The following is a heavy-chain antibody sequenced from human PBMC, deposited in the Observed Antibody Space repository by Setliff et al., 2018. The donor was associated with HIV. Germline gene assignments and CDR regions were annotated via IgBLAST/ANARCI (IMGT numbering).Heavy chain of an antibody. CDR1: GGSISSGAYY. CDR3: ASPSDQTAGGFDI. V-gene: IGHV4-31*03. CDR2: IYYSGST. J-gene: IGHJ3*02. Sequence: SETLSLTCTVSGGSISSGAYYWSRIRQHPGKGLEWIGYIYYSGSTYYNPSLKSRVTISVDTSKNQFSLKLSSVTAADTAVYYCASPSDQTAGGFDIWGQGTMVTVSS. D-gene: IGHD2-15*01.